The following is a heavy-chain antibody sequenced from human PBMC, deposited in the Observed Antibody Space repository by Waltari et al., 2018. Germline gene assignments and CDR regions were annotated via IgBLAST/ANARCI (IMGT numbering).Heavy chain of an antibody. Sequence: VQLVQSGAEVKKPGASVKVSCKVSGYTLTELSMHWVRQAPGKGLMWVSRINTDGSSTTYADSVKGRFTISRDNAKNTLYLQMNGLRAEDTAVYYCARDLDSSGDFIFEYWGQGALVTVSS. V-gene: IGHV3-74*01. CDR1: GYTLTELS. J-gene: IGHJ4*02. CDR3: ARDLDSSGDFIFEY. D-gene: IGHD3-22*01. CDR2: INTDGSST.